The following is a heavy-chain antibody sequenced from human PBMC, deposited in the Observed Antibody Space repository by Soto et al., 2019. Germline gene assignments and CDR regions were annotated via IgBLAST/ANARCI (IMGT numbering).Heavy chain of an antibody. Sequence: GASVKVSCKTSGDIFSGYSISWVRQARGQGLEWMGGIIPIFGTTNYAQRFHGRVTITADKSTSTVYMELYSLKSEDTAVYYCARDLGSGYDPGDYWGQGTLVTVSS. CDR2: IIPIFGTT. V-gene: IGHV1-69*06. J-gene: IGHJ4*02. D-gene: IGHD5-12*01. CDR3: ARDLGSGYDPGDY. CDR1: GDIFSGYS.